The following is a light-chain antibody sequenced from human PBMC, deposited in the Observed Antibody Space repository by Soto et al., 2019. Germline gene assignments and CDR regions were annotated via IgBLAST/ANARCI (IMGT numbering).Light chain of an antibody. CDR1: RSVSSY. CDR2: DAS. CDR3: QQHTNWPSST. V-gene: IGKV3-11*01. J-gene: IGKJ5*01. Sequence: EIVLTQSPATLSLSPGETATLSCRASRSVSSYLAWYQQKPGQTPRLLIHDASNRAPGIPVRFSGSGSGTDFTLTISSLEPEDFAVYYCQQHTNWPSSTFGQGTRLEIK.